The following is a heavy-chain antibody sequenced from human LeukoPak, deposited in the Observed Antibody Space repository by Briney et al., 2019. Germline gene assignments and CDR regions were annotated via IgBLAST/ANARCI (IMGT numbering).Heavy chain of an antibody. J-gene: IGHJ4*02. Sequence: GGSLRLSCAASGFTFSTYAISWVRQAPGKGLEWVSCISSTSNYIFYADSVRGRFTISRDNAKNSLYLQMDSLRAEDTAVYYCATERTLQRWLVPQYFDYWGQGTLVTVSS. V-gene: IGHV3-21*01. D-gene: IGHD6-19*01. CDR2: ISSTSNYI. CDR1: GFTFSTYA. CDR3: ATERTLQRWLVPQYFDY.